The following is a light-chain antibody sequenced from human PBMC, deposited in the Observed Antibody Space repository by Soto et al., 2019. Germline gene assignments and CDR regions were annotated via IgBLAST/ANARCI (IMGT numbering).Light chain of an antibody. CDR3: SLYTSSSVV. J-gene: IGLJ2*01. CDR2: AVS. Sequence: QSVLTQPPSVSGSPGQSVTISCTGTSSDVGSYNRVSWYQQPPGTAPKLMIYAVSNRPSGVPDRFSGSKSGNTASLTISGLQAEDEADYYCSLYTSSSVVFGGGTKLTVL. V-gene: IGLV2-18*01. CDR1: SSDVGSYNR.